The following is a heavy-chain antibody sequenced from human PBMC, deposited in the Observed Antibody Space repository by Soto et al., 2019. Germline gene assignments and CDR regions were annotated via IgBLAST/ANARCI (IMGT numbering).Heavy chain of an antibody. CDR3: ARYVGLRRMIAAAGETRKNWFDP. Sequence: GGSLRLSCAASGFTFSSYWMCWVRQAPGKGLEWVANIKQDGSEKYYVDSVKGRFTISRDNAKNSLYLQMNSLRAEDTAVYYCARYVGLRRMIAAAGETRKNWFDPWGQGTLVTVS. J-gene: IGHJ5*02. CDR1: GFTFSSYW. D-gene: IGHD6-13*01. CDR2: IKQDGSEK. V-gene: IGHV3-7*05.